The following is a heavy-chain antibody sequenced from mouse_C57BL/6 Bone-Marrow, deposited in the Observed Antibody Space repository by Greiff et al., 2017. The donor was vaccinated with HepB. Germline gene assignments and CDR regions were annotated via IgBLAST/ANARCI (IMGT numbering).Heavy chain of an antibody. V-gene: IGHV1-64*01. D-gene: IGHD1-1*02. J-gene: IGHJ3*01. CDR1: GYTFTSYW. CDR3: ARWWTGFAY. CDR2: IHPNSGST. Sequence: VQLKQPGAELVKPGASVKLSCKASGYTFTSYWMHWVKQRPGQGLEWIGMIHPNSGSTNYNEKFKSKATLTVDKSSSTAYMQLSSLTSEDSAVYYCARWWTGFAYWGQGTLVTVSA.